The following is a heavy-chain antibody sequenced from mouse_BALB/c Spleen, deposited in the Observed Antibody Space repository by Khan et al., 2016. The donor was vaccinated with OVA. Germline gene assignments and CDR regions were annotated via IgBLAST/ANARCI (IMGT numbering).Heavy chain of an antibody. CDR3: APVGMYYVAFVY. V-gene: IGHV1S136*01. Sequence: EVQLQPSGPEVVKPGASVKMSCKASGYTFTSYVMHWVKQKPGQGLEWIGYIYPFNDATKFNEKFNGKATLPSDKSSSTAYMELSRLTSEDSEVFYCAPVGMYYVAFVYWGQGTLVTVSA. CDR1: GYTFTSYV. D-gene: IGHD1-1*01. CDR2: IYPFNDAT. J-gene: IGHJ3*01.